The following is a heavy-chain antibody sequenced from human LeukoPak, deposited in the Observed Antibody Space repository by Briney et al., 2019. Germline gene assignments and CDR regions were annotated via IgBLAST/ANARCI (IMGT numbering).Heavy chain of an antibody. CDR2: IIPIFGTA. D-gene: IGHD2-2*01. J-gene: IGHJ6*04. CDR1: GGTFSSCA. CDR3: ARGEYQLPKYYYYGMDV. Sequence: AASVKVSCKASGGTFSSCAISWVRQAPGQGLEWMGGIIPIFGTANYAQKFQGRVTITADESTSTAYMELSSLRSEDTAVYYCARGEYQLPKYYYYGMDVWGKGTTVTVSS. V-gene: IGHV1-69*13.